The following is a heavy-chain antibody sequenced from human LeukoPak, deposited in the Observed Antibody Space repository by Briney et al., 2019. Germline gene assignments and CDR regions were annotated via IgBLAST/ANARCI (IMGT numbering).Heavy chain of an antibody. Sequence: QTGGSLRLSCTVSGFTFDDYAMHWVRQAPGKGLEWVAVISYDGSNKYYADSVKGRFTISRDNSKNTLYLQMNSLRAEDTAVYYCARDGYSSSWYDNWDYWGQGTLVTVSS. D-gene: IGHD6-13*01. CDR1: GFTFDDYA. J-gene: IGHJ4*02. CDR2: ISYDGSNK. CDR3: ARDGYSSSWYDNWDY. V-gene: IGHV3-30-3*01.